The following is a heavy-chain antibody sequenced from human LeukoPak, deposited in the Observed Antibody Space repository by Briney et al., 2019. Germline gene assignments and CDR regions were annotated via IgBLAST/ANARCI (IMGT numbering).Heavy chain of an antibody. V-gene: IGHV1-46*01. CDR1: GYTFTSYY. CDR2: INPSGGST. D-gene: IGHD6-6*01. J-gene: IGHJ4*02. CDR3: ARRARGIAARRDLDY. Sequence: ASVKVSCKASGYTFTSYYMHWVRQAPGQGLECMGIINPSGGSTSYAQKFQGRVTMTRDMSTSTVYMELSSLRSEDTAVYYCARRARGIAARRDLDYWGQGTLVTVSS.